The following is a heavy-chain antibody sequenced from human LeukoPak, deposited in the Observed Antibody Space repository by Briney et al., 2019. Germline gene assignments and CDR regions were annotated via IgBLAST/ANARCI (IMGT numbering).Heavy chain of an antibody. Sequence: GGSLRLSCAAPGFTVSSNYMSWVRQAPGKGLEWVSVIYSGGSTYYADSVKGRFTISRDNSKNTLYLQMNSLRAEDTAVYYCAREGHYYDSSGYYYAFDYWGQGTLVTVSS. CDR1: GFTVSSNY. CDR2: IYSGGST. V-gene: IGHV3-53*01. J-gene: IGHJ4*02. D-gene: IGHD3-22*01. CDR3: AREGHYYDSSGYYYAFDY.